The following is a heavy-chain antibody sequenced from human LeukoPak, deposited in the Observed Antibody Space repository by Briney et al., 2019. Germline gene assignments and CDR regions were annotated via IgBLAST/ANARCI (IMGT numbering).Heavy chain of an antibody. CDR3: ARDQSGSGWYY. V-gene: IGHV3-7*04. Sequence: PGGSLRLSCGXXGXXXXXXXXXXXXXXPGXGLEWVANINEDGXXXXYVDSVKGRFTISRDNAKDSLYLQMNSLRAEDTAVYYCARDQSGSGWYYWGQGTLVTVSS. D-gene: IGHD6-19*01. J-gene: IGHJ4*02. CDR1: GXXXXXXX. CDR2: INEDGXXX.